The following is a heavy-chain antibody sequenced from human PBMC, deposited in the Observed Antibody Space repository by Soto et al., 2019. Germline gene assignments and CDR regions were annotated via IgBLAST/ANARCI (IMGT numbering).Heavy chain of an antibody. CDR3: AKDKVLVKVIPRDYYGIDV. Sequence: QVQLVESGGGVVQPGRSLRLSCAASGFTFSSYGMHWVRQAPGKGLEWVAVISYDGNKKYYADSVKGRFTISRDNTKKTLYLQMNRLRPEDTAVYYCAKDKVLVKVIPRDYYGIDVWGQGHKVTV. J-gene: IGHJ6*02. CDR2: ISYDGNKK. V-gene: IGHV3-30*18. CDR1: GFTFSSYG. D-gene: IGHD2-21*01.